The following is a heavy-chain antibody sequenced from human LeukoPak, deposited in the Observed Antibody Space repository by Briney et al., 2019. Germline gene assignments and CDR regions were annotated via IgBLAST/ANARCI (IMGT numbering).Heavy chain of an antibody. J-gene: IGHJ4*02. CDR1: GYTFTSYA. D-gene: IGHD2-15*01. CDR3: TRDSVFGYCSGGSCYGIDY. Sequence: GASVKVSCKASGYTFTSYAMNWVRQAPGQGLEWMGWINTNTGNPTYAQGFTGRFVFSLDTSVSTAYLQISSLKAEDTAVYYCTRDSVFGYCSGGSCYGIDYWGQGTLVTVSS. CDR2: INTNTGNP. V-gene: IGHV7-4-1*02.